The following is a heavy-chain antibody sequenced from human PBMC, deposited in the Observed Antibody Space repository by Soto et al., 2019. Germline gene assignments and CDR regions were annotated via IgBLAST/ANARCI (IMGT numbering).Heavy chain of an antibody. CDR2: IIPIFGTA. Sequence: RASVKVSCKASGGTFSSYAISWVRQAPGQGLEWMGGIIPIFGTANYAQKFQGRVTITADESTSTAYMELSSLRSEDTAVYYCARGGSCSSTSCYRGYYYYYYGMDVWGQGTTVTV. J-gene: IGHJ6*02. D-gene: IGHD2-2*01. CDR3: ARGGSCSSTSCYRGYYYYYYGMDV. V-gene: IGHV1-69*13. CDR1: GGTFSSYA.